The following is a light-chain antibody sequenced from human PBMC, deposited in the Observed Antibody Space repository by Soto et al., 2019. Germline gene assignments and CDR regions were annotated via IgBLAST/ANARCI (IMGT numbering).Light chain of an antibody. CDR1: QSVSGY. CDR2: DAS. J-gene: IGKJ5*01. CDR3: QQRSDSIT. Sequence: EIVLTQSPATLSLSPGETATLSCRASQSVSGYIGWYKQKPGQAPSLLISDASNRATGIPARFSGSGSGTDFTLTIRSLEPEEFAVYYCQQRSDSITCGQGTRLEIK. V-gene: IGKV3-11*01.